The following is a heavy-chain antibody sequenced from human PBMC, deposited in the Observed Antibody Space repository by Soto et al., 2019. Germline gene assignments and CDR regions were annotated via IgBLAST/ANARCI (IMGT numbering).Heavy chain of an antibody. CDR3: ARDFSDSSGYYYYYYGMDV. CDR1: GFTFSSYG. J-gene: IGHJ6*02. CDR2: ISSSSSTI. Sequence: GGSLRLSCAASGFTFSSYGMNWVRQAPGKGLEWVSYISSSSSTIYYADSVKGRFTISRDNAKNSLYLQMNSLRDEDTAVYYCARDFSDSSGYYYYYYGMDVWGQGTTVTVSS. D-gene: IGHD3-22*01. V-gene: IGHV3-48*02.